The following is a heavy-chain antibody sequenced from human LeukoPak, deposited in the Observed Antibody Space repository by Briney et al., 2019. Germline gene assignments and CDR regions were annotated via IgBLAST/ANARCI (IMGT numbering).Heavy chain of an antibody. Sequence: GGSLRLSCAASGFTFSSYAMNWVRQAPGKGLEWVSAIRSSDGRTYYADSVRGRFTISRDNSKNTLYLQMNSLRAEDTAVYYCAKRGRTSGGYEYYFEHWGQGTLVTASS. CDR1: GFTFSSYA. CDR2: IRSSDGRT. CDR3: AKRGRTSGGYEYYFEH. D-gene: IGHD5-12*01. V-gene: IGHV3-23*01. J-gene: IGHJ4*02.